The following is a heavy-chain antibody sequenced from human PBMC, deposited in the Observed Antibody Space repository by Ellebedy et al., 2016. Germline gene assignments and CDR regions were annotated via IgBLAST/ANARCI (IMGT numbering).Heavy chain of an antibody. D-gene: IGHD3-16*01. CDR1: GFTFSNYF. CDR3: ARGVGGTSLNWFDP. V-gene: IGHV3-23*01. CDR2: ISGGGDKR. Sequence: GESLKISXATSGFTFSNYFMTWIRQAPGKGLEWVATISGGGDKRFVADSVKGRFTISRDNAKNSVYLQMNSLRGEDTALYYCARGVGGTSLNWFDPWGQGTLVTVSS. J-gene: IGHJ5*02.